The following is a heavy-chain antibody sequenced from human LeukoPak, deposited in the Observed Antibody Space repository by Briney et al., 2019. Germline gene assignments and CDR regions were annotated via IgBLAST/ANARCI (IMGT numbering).Heavy chain of an antibody. CDR1: GFTFSTYT. D-gene: IGHD2-2*01. J-gene: IGHJ3*02. CDR3: ARIVVPAAQGNAFDI. Sequence: GGSLRLSCAASGFTFSTYTMNWVRQAPGRGLEWVSSITSSSNYIYYADSVKGRFTISRDNAKNSLYLQMNSLRAEDTAVYYCARIVVPAAQGNAFDIWGQGTMVTVSS. CDR2: ITSSSNYI. V-gene: IGHV3-21*01.